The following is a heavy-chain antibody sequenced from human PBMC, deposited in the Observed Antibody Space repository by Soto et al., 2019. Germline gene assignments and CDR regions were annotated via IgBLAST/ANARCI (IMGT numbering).Heavy chain of an antibody. CDR2: IYYSGTS. J-gene: IGHJ5*02. CDR1: GGSISDDTYY. Sequence: SETLSLTCTVSGGSISDDTYYWGWIRQPPGKGLEGIGSIYYSGTSSYNPSLKSRITMSVDTSKKQLSLRLSSVTAADTAVYYCARLHCDSPNCVPLDPWGQGTLVTVSS. CDR3: ARLHCDSPNCVPLDP. V-gene: IGHV4-39*01. D-gene: IGHD2-2*01.